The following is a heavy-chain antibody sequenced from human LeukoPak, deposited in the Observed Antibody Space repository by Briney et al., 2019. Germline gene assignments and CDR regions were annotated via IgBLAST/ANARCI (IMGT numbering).Heavy chain of an antibody. V-gene: IGHV3-49*03. CDR3: SRESYLRPPSQPHHYYFDY. J-gene: IGHJ4*02. D-gene: IGHD2-2*02. Sequence: PGGSLRLSCTTSGFTFDDYSMAWFRQAPGRGLEWVGYIRNKAYGGTIQYAASVRGRFTISRDDSKSIAYLQMSSLKGEDTAVYYCSRESYLRPPSQPHHYYFDYWGQGTLVTVSS. CDR2: IRNKAYGGTI. CDR1: GFTFDDYS.